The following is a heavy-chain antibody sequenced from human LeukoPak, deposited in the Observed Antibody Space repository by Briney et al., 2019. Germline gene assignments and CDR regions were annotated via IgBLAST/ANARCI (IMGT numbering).Heavy chain of an antibody. CDR3: ARESGIWGANDAFDI. Sequence: GGSLXLSCAASGFTFSSYSMNGVRQAPGKGLEWGSYISSSSSTIYYADSVKGRFTISRDNAKNTLYLQMNSLRAEDTAVYYCARESGIWGANDAFDIWGQGTMVTVSS. V-gene: IGHV3-48*04. CDR1: GFTFSSYS. CDR2: ISSSSSTI. J-gene: IGHJ3*02. D-gene: IGHD3-10*01.